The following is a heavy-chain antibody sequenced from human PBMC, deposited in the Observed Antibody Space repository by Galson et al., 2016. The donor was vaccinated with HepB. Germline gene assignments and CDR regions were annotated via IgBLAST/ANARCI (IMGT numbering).Heavy chain of an antibody. J-gene: IGHJ5*02. CDR2: ISGDGRNT. V-gene: IGHV3-43*02. CDR1: GLPSNNYA. D-gene: IGHD2/OR15-2a*01. CDR3: GILYGGFDP. Sequence: SLRLSCAASGLPSNNYAMHWVRQAPGKGLECVSLISGDGRNTYYAGSVKGRFSISRDNSKKSLYLEMNSLRTEDTAFYYCGILYGGFDPWGQGTLVTVSS.